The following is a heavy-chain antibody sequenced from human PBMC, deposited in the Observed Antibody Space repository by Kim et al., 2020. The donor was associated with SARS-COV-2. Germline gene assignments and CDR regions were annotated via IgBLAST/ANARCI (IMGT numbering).Heavy chain of an antibody. J-gene: IGHJ3*02. D-gene: IGHD1-26*01. CDR3: ARDPGSYSRAFDI. V-gene: IGHV1-18*01. Sequence: YAQKRRGRVTMTTDTSTSPAYMELRSLRSDDTAVYYCARDPGSYSRAFDIWGQGTMVTVSS.